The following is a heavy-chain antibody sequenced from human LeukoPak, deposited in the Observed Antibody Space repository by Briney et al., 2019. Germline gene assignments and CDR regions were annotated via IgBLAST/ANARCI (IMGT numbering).Heavy chain of an antibody. CDR1: GFTVSSNY. Sequence: GGSLRLSCAASGFTVSSNYMSWVRQPPGKGLEWVSVIYSGGSTYYADSVKGRFTISRDNSKNTLYLQMNSLRAEDTAVYYCASGDGYNYSPGMDVWGQGTMVTVSS. D-gene: IGHD5-24*01. V-gene: IGHV3-66*01. CDR3: ASGDGYNYSPGMDV. J-gene: IGHJ6*02. CDR2: IYSGGST.